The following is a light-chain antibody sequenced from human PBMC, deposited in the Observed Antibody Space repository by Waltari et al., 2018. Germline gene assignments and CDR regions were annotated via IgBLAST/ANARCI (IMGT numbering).Light chain of an antibody. J-gene: IGKJ4*01. CDR2: DAS. V-gene: IGKV3-11*01. CDR1: ESVAAY. Sequence: EIVLTQSPANLYLSPGERATLSCRASESVAAYLGWYQQRLGQPPRLLIYDASNRATGIPARFSGSGSGTDFTLTIDSLEPEDFAVYYCQQRFRWPLTFGGGTRVE. CDR3: QQRFRWPLT.